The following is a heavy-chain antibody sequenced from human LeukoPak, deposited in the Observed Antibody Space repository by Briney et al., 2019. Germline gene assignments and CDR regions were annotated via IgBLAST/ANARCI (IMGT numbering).Heavy chain of an antibody. J-gene: IGHJ4*02. Sequence: PLASVKVSCKASGYTFTGYYMHWVRQAPGQGLEWMGWINPNSGGTNYAQKFQGRVTMTRDTSISTAYMELSRLRSDDTAVYYCARGYGGNSWVFDYWGQGTLVTVSS. CDR2: INPNSGGT. D-gene: IGHD4-23*01. CDR1: GYTFTGYY. CDR3: ARGYGGNSWVFDY. V-gene: IGHV1-2*02.